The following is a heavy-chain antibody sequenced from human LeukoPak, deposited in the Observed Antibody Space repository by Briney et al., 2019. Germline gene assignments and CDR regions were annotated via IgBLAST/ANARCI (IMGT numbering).Heavy chain of an antibody. Sequence: GASVKVSCKASGDISSSDYIHWVRQAPGQGLEWMGTINPSGGNTGYAQKFHGRVSMTRDTSTSTVYMDLSSLKSEDTAMYYCAREVVRTTIKNFDSWGQGTLVTVSS. CDR3: AREVVRTTIKNFDS. CDR1: GDISSSDY. J-gene: IGHJ4*02. V-gene: IGHV1-46*01. D-gene: IGHD3-22*01. CDR2: INPSGGNT.